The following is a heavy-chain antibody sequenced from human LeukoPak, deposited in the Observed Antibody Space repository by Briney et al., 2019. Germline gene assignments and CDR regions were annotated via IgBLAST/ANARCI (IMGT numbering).Heavy chain of an antibody. CDR3: ARDLHLSYDSSGAPNGMDV. CDR1: GFTFSTYW. D-gene: IGHD3-22*01. J-gene: IGHJ6*02. CDR2: VNTDGSSP. Sequence: PGGSLRLSCAASGFTFSTYWMHWVRQAPGKGLVWVSRVNTDGSSPNYADSVKGRFTISRDNAKNSLFVQMNSLRAEDTAVYYCARDLHLSYDSSGAPNGMDVWGQGTTVTVSS. V-gene: IGHV3-74*01.